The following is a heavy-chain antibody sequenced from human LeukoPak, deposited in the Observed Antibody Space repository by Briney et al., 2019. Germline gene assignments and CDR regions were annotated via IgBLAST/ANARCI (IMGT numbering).Heavy chain of an antibody. CDR1: GYTFTGYY. V-gene: IGHV1-2*02. CDR3: ARDTIMLRGVPRGLGY. CDR2: INPNSGGT. J-gene: IGHJ4*02. Sequence: ASVKVSCKASGYTFTGYYMHWVRQAPGQGLEWMGWINPNSGGTNYAQKFQGRVTMTRDTSVTTAYMELSSLRSDDTAVYYCARDTIMLRGVPRGLGYWGQGTLVTVSS. D-gene: IGHD3-10*01.